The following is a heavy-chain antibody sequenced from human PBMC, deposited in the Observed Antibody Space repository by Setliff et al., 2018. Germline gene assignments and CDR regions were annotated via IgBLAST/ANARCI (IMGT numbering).Heavy chain of an antibody. V-gene: IGHV1-2*02. D-gene: IGHD3-16*01. Sequence: ASVKVSCKTSGYPFVGYFIYWMRQAPGQGLEWVGWIDPNTGGTTYAQAFQARITMTRDTSISTAYMELSRLRSDDTAVYYCARESLIMITSGAPDAFDIWGQGTMVTVSS. CDR3: ARESLIMITSGAPDAFDI. CDR2: IDPNTGGT. CDR1: GYPFVGYF. J-gene: IGHJ3*02.